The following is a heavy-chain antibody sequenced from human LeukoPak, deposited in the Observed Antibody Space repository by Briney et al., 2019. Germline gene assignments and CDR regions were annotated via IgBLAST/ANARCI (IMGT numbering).Heavy chain of an antibody. D-gene: IGHD3-22*01. CDR1: GGSISSSSYY. Sequence: SETLSLTCTVSGGSISSSSYYWGWIRQPPGKGLEWIGSIYYSGSTYYNPSLKSRVTISVDTSKNQFSLKLSSVTAADTAVYYCALYYYDSSGYGFDIWGQGTMVTVSS. V-gene: IGHV4-39*07. CDR3: ALYYYDSSGYGFDI. J-gene: IGHJ3*02. CDR2: IYYSGST.